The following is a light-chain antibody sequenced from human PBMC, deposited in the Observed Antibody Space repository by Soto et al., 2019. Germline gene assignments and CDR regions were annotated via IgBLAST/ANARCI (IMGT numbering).Light chain of an antibody. J-gene: IGKJ3*01. CDR2: GAS. CDR1: QSVSSSY. Sequence: EIVLTQSPGTLSLSPGGRATLSCRASQSVSSSYLAWYQQKPGQAPRLLIYGASSRATGIPDRFSGSGSGTDFTLTISRLEPEDFAVYYFQQYGSSLFTFGPGTKVDIK. CDR3: QQYGSSLFT. V-gene: IGKV3-20*01.